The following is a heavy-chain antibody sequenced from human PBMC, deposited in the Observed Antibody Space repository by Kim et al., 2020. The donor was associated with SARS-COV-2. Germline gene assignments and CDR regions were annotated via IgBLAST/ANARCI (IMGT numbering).Heavy chain of an antibody. D-gene: IGHD4-17*01. J-gene: IGHJ4*02. CDR1: GFIFRNYG. CDR2: IWYDGSIK. CDR3: AKAPADRDYYY. Sequence: GGSLRLSCAASGFIFRNYGMHWVRQAPGKGLEWVAVIWYDGSIKYYADSVKGRFTISRDNFKNTLYLQRNSLRAEDTALYYCAKAPADRDYYYWGQGTLVTVSS. V-gene: IGHV3-33*06.